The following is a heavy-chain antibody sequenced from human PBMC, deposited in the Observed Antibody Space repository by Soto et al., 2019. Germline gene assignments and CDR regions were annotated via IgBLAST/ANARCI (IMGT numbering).Heavy chain of an antibody. CDR2: ISSNGGST. CDR3: ARVGINYMYV. J-gene: IGHJ6*03. D-gene: IGHD2-21*01. V-gene: IGHV3-64*04. Sequence: PGGSLRLSCSASGFTFSSYAMHWVRQAPGKGLEYVSAISSNGGSTYYADSVKGRFTISRDNSKNSPYLQMNSLRAEDTAVYYCARVGINYMYVWGQGTTVTVSS. CDR1: GFTFSSYA.